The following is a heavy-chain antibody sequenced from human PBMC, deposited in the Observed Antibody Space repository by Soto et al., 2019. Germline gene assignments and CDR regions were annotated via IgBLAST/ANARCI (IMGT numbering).Heavy chain of an antibody. CDR3: ASPSKEYCSSTSCYARDY. J-gene: IGHJ4*02. D-gene: IGHD2-2*01. Sequence: SVKVSCKASGGTFSSYATSWVRQAPGQGLEWMGGIIPIFGTANYAQKFQGRVTITADESTSTAYMELSSLRSEDTAVYYCASPSKEYCSSTSCYARDYWGQGTLVTVSS. V-gene: IGHV1-69*13. CDR1: GGTFSSYA. CDR2: IIPIFGTA.